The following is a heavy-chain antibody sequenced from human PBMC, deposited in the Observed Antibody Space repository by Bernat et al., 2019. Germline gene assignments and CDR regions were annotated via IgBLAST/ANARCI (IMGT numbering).Heavy chain of an antibody. CDR2: VSYDGWNK. CDR1: GFTFSDYS. D-gene: IGHD6-25*01. CDR3: VRDGAALYYYHGMDV. V-gene: IGHV3-30*04. Sequence: VQLVESGGGVVQPGRSLRLSCVASGFTFSDYSLHWVRQAPGKGLAWVAVVSYDGWNKYYADSVQARFIISRDDSENTLYLQMDSLKSEDTAVYYCVRDGAALYYYHGMDVWGRGTTVTVSS. J-gene: IGHJ6*02.